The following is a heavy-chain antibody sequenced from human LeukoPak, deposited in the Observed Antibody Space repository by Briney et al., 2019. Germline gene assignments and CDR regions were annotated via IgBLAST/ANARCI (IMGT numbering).Heavy chain of an antibody. CDR3: ARRAVSSGWPFDP. V-gene: IGHV4-59*12. D-gene: IGHD6-19*01. CDR1: GGSISSYY. CDR2: IYYSGST. J-gene: IGHJ4*01. Sequence: SEPLSLTCTVSGGSISSYYWSCIRQPPGKGLEGIGYIYYSGSTNYNPSLKSRVTISVDPSKNQFSLKLSSVTAADTAVYYCARRAVSSGWPFDPWGQGTLVTVSS.